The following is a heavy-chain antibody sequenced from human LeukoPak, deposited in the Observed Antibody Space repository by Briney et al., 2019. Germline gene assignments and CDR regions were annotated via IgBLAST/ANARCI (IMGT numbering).Heavy chain of an antibody. CDR3: ARVPLRSPSGFDY. CDR1: GFTFSSYA. V-gene: IGHV3-30-3*01. D-gene: IGHD4-17*01. CDR2: ISYDGSNK. Sequence: GGSLRLSCAASGFTFSSYAMHWVRQALGKGLEWVAVISYDGSNKYYADSVKGRFTISRDNSRNTLYLQMNSLRAEDTAVYYCARVPLRSPSGFDYWGQGTLVTVSS. J-gene: IGHJ4*02.